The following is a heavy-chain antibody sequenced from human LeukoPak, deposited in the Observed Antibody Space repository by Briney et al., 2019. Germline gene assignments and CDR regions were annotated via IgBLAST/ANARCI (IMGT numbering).Heavy chain of an antibody. CDR3: ARVDLEGIDY. J-gene: IGHJ4*02. V-gene: IGHV4-59*01. D-gene: IGHD3/OR15-3a*01. CDR2: IYYSGST. CDR1: GGSISSYY. Sequence: SETLSLTCTVSGGSISSYYWSWIRQPPGKGLEWIGYIYYSGSTNYNPSLKSRVTISVDTSKNQFSLKLSSVTAADTAVYYCARVDLEGIDYWGQGTLVTVSS.